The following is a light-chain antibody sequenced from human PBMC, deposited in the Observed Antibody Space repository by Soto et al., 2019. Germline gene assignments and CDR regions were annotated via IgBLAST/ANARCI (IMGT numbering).Light chain of an antibody. CDR2: ATS. J-gene: IGKJ4*01. CDR1: QSVDIN. V-gene: IGKV3-15*01. Sequence: EIVLTQSPATLSVSPGERVTLSCRASQSVDINLAWYQQKPGQTPRLLIYATSTRATGIPARFSGSGSGTEFTLTISSLQSEDFAVYYCQPYNNWPLTFGGGTKVDIK. CDR3: QPYNNWPLT.